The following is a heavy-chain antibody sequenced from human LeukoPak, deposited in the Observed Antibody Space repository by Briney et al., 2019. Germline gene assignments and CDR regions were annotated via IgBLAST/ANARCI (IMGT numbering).Heavy chain of an antibody. V-gene: IGHV3-23*01. CDR1: GFIFNNYI. D-gene: IGHD3-22*01. Sequence: PGGSLRLSCAASGFIFNNYIINWVRQAPGKGLEWVSAISGSGGSTYYADSVKGRFTISRDNSKNTLYLQMNSLRAEDTAVYYCAKDYPSYYDSSGYFPITDYWGQGTLVTVSS. CDR3: AKDYPSYYDSSGYFPITDY. CDR2: ISGSGGST. J-gene: IGHJ4*02.